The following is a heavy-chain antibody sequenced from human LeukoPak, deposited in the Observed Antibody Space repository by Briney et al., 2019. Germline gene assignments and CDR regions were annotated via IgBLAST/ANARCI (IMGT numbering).Heavy chain of an antibody. V-gene: IGHV3-21*01. CDR1: GFTFSSYS. D-gene: IGHD3-10*01. CDR2: ISSSSNYI. Sequence: GGSLILSCAASGFTFSSYSMNWVRQAPGKGLEWVSSISSSSNYIYYVDSVKGRFTISRDNAKNSLYLQMNSLRAEDTAVYYCARPMEGYSGSGSWYFDYWGQGTLVTVSS. CDR3: ARPMEGYSGSGSWYFDY. J-gene: IGHJ4*02.